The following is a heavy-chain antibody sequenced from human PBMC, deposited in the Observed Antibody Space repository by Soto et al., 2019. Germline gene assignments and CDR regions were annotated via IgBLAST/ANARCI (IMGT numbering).Heavy chain of an antibody. CDR3: ARRYGYSFDY. V-gene: IGHV4-59*11. J-gene: IGHJ4*02. Sequence: SETLSLTCTVSGSSLSGHYWSWMRQPPGKGLECIGYIYYGGSTNYNPSLKSRVTISVDTSKTQFSLELSSVTAADTAVYYCARRYGYSFDYWGQGTLVTSPQ. CDR2: IYYGGST. CDR1: GSSLSGHY. D-gene: IGHD4-4*01.